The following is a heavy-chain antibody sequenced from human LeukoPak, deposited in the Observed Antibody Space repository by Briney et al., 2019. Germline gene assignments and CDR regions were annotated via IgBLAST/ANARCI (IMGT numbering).Heavy chain of an antibody. D-gene: IGHD4-11*01. V-gene: IGHV3-30-3*01. Sequence: GGSLRLSCAASGFTFSSYAMHWVRQAPGKGLEWVAVISYDGSNKYYADSVKGRFTISRDNSKNTLHLQMNSLRAEDTAVYYCARSKPPDYWGQGTLVTVSS. CDR1: GFTFSSYA. CDR3: ARSKPPDY. CDR2: ISYDGSNK. J-gene: IGHJ4*02.